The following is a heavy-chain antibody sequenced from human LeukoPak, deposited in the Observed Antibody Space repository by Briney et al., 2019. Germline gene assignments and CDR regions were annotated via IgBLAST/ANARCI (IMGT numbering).Heavy chain of an antibody. CDR1: GFTFSNSA. D-gene: IGHD3-10*01. CDR2: IIVGSGKT. J-gene: IGHJ6*03. Sequence: GASVKVSCKASGFTFSNSAIQWVRQARGQRLEWIGWIIVGSGKTHYAQNLQERITITRDMSTNTAYMELSSLRSEDTAVYYCARPRFPYYRLSGADYQYMDVWGKGTTVTVS. V-gene: IGHV1-58*02. CDR3: ARPRFPYYRLSGADYQYMDV.